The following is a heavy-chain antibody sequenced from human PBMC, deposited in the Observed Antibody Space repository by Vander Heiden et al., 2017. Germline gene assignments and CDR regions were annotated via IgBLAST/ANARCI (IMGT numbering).Heavy chain of an antibody. CDR2: ISGSGGST. CDR1: GFTFSSYA. D-gene: IGHD6-13*01. J-gene: IGHJ5*02. V-gene: IGHV3-23*01. Sequence: EVQLLESGGGLVQPGGSLGLSCAASGFTFSSYAWSWVRQAPGKGLEWVSAISGSGGSTYYADSVKGRFTISRDNSKNRLYLQMNSLRAEDTAVYYCAKEYRPSIAAAVVPWFDPWGQGTLVTASS. CDR3: AKEYRPSIAAAVVPWFDP.